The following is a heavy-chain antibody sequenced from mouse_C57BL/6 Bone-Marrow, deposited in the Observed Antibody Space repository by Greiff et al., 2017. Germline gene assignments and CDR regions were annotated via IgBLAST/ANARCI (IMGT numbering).Heavy chain of an antibody. V-gene: IGHV1-15*01. J-gene: IGHJ3*01. CDR1: GYTFTDYE. Sequence: QVQLKESGAELVRPGASVTLSCKASGYTFTDYEMHWVKQTPVHGLEWIGAIDPETGGTAYNQKFKGKAILTADKSSSTAYMVLRSLTSEDAADYYGTRSLGPSAYWGQGTLVTVSA. D-gene: IGHD4-1*01. CDR3: TRSLGPSAY. CDR2: IDPETGGT.